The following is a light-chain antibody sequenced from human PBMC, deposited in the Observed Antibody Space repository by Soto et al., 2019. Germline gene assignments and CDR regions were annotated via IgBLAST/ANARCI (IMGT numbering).Light chain of an antibody. CDR3: QQSYSTWLT. J-gene: IGKJ4*01. CDR1: QSISSY. Sequence: DIQMTQSPSSLSASVGDRVTITCRASQSISSYLNWYQQKPGKAPKRLIYAASSLQSGVPSRFSGSGSGTDFTLTISSLQPEDFATYYCQQSYSTWLTFGGGTKVEIK. CDR2: AAS. V-gene: IGKV1-39*01.